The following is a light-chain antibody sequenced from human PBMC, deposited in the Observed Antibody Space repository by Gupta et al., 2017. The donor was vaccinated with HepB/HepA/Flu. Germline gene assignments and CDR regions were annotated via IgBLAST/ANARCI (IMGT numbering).Light chain of an antibody. Sequence: QSALTQPASVSGSPEQSITISCTGTSSDVGGYNYVSWYQQHPGKAPKLMIYDVSNRPSGVSNRFSGSKSGNTASLTISGLQAEDEADYYCSSYTSSSTLNVVFGGGTKL. J-gene: IGLJ2*01. CDR1: SSDVGGYNY. CDR3: SSYTSSSTLNVV. V-gene: IGLV2-14*01. CDR2: DVS.